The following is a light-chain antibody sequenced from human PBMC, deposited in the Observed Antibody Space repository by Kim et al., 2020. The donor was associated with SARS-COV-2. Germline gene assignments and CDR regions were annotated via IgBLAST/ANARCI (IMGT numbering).Light chain of an antibody. J-gene: IGLJ2*01. CDR3: ASWDDSLGGYVA. Sequence: QRVTLSCSGSGSNIGNNYVYWYRQVPGTPPKLLIFDDSQRPSGVSERFSGSKSGTSASLAISGLRSEDEAHYYCASWDDSLGGYVAFGGGTKVTVL. CDR2: DDS. V-gene: IGLV1-47*02. CDR1: GSNIGNNY.